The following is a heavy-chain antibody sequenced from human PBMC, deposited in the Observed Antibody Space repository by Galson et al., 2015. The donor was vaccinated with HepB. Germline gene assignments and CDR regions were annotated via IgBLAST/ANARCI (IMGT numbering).Heavy chain of an antibody. Sequence: SLRLSCAASGFTFSSYGMNWVRQAPGKGLEWVSSISSSSSYIYYADSVKDRFTISRDNAKNSLYLQMNSLRAEDTAVYYCARDPYYYDSSGPFGYFDYWGQGTLVTVSS. D-gene: IGHD3-22*01. J-gene: IGHJ4*02. CDR1: GFTFSSYG. V-gene: IGHV3-21*01. CDR2: ISSSSSYI. CDR3: ARDPYYYDSSGPFGYFDY.